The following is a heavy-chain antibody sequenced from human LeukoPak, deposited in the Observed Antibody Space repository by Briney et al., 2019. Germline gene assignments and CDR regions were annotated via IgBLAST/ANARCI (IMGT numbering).Heavy chain of an antibody. Sequence: LPGGSLRLSCSASGFTFSSYAMHWVRQAPGKGLEYVSAISSNGGSTYYADSVKGRFTISRDNAKNSLYLQMNSLRAEDTAVYYCARGKRGYGSYWGQGTLVTVSS. CDR3: ARGKRGYGSY. J-gene: IGHJ4*02. CDR1: GFTFSSYA. V-gene: IGHV3-64*04. D-gene: IGHD3-10*01. CDR2: ISSNGGST.